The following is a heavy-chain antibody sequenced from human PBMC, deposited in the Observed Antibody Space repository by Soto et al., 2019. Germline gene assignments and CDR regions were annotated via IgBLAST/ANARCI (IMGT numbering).Heavy chain of an antibody. CDR1: GFRFDGHA. J-gene: IGHJ4*02. V-gene: IGHV3-9*01. Sequence: EVQLVESGGGLVQPGRSLRLSCVTSGFRFDGHAMHWVRQTPGKGLEWVSGLGWNSGGIDYADFVKGRFTISRDNAKNSLYLQMNSLRVEDTALYYCARVRYSEGSGNFDFWGQGTLVTVSS. CDR3: ARVRYSEGSGNFDF. D-gene: IGHD1-26*01. CDR2: LGWNSGGI.